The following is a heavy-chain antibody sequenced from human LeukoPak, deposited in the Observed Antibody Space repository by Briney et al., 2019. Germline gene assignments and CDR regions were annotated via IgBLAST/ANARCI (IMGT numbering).Heavy chain of an antibody. CDR2: IYHSGST. CDR1: GGSISSGGYS. V-gene: IGHV4-30-2*01. CDR3: ARGYCSSTSCYPTDY. D-gene: IGHD2-2*01. J-gene: IGHJ4*02. Sequence: SQILSLTCAVSGGSISSGGYSWSWIRQPPGKGLEWIGYIYHSGSTYYNPSLKSRVTISVDRSKNQFSLKLSSVTAADTAVYYCARGYCSSTSCYPTDYWGQGTLVTVSS.